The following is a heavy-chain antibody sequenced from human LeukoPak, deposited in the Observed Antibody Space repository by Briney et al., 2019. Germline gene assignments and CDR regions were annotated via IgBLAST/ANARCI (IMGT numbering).Heavy chain of an antibody. V-gene: IGHV4-34*01. CDR1: GFTFSSYW. J-gene: IGHJ1*01. D-gene: IGHD6-13*01. CDR3: ARVGSSWYDSYFQH. CDR2: INHSGST. Sequence: GSLRLSCAASGFTFSSYWMSWIRQPPGKGLEWIGEINHSGSTNYNPSLKSRVTISVDTSKNQFSLKLSSVTAADTAVYYCARVGSSWYDSYFQHWGQGTLVTVSS.